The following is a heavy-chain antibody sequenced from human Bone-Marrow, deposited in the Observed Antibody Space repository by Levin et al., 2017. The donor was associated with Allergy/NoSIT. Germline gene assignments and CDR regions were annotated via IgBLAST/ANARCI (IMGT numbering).Heavy chain of an antibody. J-gene: IGHJ6*02. CDR1: GGSISSGDYY. D-gene: IGHD2-15*01. CDR3: ARDRGYCSGGSCYGYYYGMDV. Sequence: PSETLSLTCTVSGGSISSGDYYWSWIRQPPGKGLEWIGYIYYSGSTYYNPSLKSRVTISVDTSKNQFSLKLSSVTAADTAVYYCARDRGYCSGGSCYGYYYGMDVWGQGTTVTVSS. V-gene: IGHV4-30-4*01. CDR2: IYYSGST.